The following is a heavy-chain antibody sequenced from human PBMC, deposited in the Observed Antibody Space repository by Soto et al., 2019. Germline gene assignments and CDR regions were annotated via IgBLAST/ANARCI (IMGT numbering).Heavy chain of an antibody. CDR2: IDAGNGNT. V-gene: IGHV1-3*05. CDR1: GYTFTSYA. J-gene: IGHJ4*02. D-gene: IGHD2-15*01. Sequence: QVQLVQSGAEEKKPGASVKVSCKASGYTFTSYAMHWVRQAPGQRLEWMGWIDAGNGNTKYSQKFQGRVTITRDTSASTAYMELSSLRSEDTAVYYCARGVAPYYFDYWGQGTLVTVSS. CDR3: ARGVAPYYFDY.